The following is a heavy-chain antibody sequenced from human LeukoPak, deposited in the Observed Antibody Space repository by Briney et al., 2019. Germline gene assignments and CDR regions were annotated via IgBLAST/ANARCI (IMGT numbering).Heavy chain of an antibody. Sequence: SETLSLTCTVSGGSISSYYWSWIRQPPGKGLEWIGYIYYSGSTNYNPSLKSRVTISVDTSKNQFSLKLSSVTAADTAVYYCARWGYYDSSGYSSDAFDVWGQGTMVTVSS. CDR1: GGSISSYY. V-gene: IGHV4-59*01. D-gene: IGHD3-22*01. J-gene: IGHJ3*01. CDR2: IYYSGST. CDR3: ARWGYYDSSGYSSDAFDV.